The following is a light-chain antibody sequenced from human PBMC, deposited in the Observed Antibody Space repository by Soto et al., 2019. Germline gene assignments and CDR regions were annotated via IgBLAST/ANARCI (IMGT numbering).Light chain of an antibody. Sequence: HTVVTQEPSLSVSPAGTVTLTCGLNSGSVSTDNYPSWYQQTPGQAPRTLIYSTNTRSSGVPDRFSGSILGSKAALTIAGAQADDESDYYCVLYMGRGISMFGGGTQLTVL. J-gene: IGLJ3*02. CDR1: SGSVSTDNY. V-gene: IGLV8-61*01. CDR3: VLYMGRGISM. CDR2: STN.